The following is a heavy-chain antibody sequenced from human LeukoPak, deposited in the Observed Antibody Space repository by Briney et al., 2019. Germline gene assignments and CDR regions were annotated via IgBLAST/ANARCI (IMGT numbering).Heavy chain of an antibody. CDR2: SSYSGSP. J-gene: IGHJ3*02. CDR3: ARHDGTFHGFDI. CDR1: GGSITTTYY. V-gene: IGHV4-39*01. Sequence: SETLSLTCAVSGGSITTTYYWAWVRQPPGKGLEWVGSSSYSGSPYYNPSLKSRLTISVETSKSQFSLRLSSVTAADTAVYYCARHDGTFHGFDIWGQGTVVTVSS. D-gene: IGHD2/OR15-2a*01.